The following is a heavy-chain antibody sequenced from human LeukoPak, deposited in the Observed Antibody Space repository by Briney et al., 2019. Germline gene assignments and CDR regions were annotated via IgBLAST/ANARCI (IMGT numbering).Heavy chain of an antibody. Sequence: ASVKVSCKASGGTFSSYVISWVRQAPGQGLEWMGGIIPIFGTANYAQKFQGRVTITADESTSTAYMELSSLRSEDTAVYYCARASASPTTVTYYFDYWGQGTLVTVSS. CDR3: ARASASPTTVTYYFDY. CDR2: IIPIFGTA. V-gene: IGHV1-69*01. CDR1: GGTFSSYV. D-gene: IGHD4-17*01. J-gene: IGHJ4*02.